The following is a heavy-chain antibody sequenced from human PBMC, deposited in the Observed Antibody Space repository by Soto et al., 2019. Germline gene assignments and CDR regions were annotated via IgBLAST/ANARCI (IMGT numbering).Heavy chain of an antibody. CDR2: IYHSGST. CDR3: ARVKNVVKGSHFDY. D-gene: IGHD2-21*01. V-gene: IGHV4-30-2*01. CDR1: GGSISSGGYS. Sequence: SETLSLTCAVSGGSISSGGYSWSWIRQPPGKGLEWIGYIYHSGSTYYNPPLKSRVTISVDTSKNQFSLKLSSVTAADTAVYYCARVKNVVKGSHFDYWGQGTLVTVPQ. J-gene: IGHJ4*02.